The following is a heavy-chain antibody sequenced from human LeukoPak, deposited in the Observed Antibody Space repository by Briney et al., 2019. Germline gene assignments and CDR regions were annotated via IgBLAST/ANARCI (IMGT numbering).Heavy chain of an antibody. J-gene: IGHJ4*02. CDR3: AREKPSQGSFDL. D-gene: IGHD3-10*01. Sequence: PSETLSLTCTVSGGSLSSGGYFWTWIRQHPGKGLEWIGYIHYSGSTDYNPSLKGRVTISEDTSKNQFSLRLTSLTAADTAVYYRAREKPSQGSFDLWGQGTLVTVSS. V-gene: IGHV4-31*03. CDR2: IHYSGST. CDR1: GGSLSSGGYF.